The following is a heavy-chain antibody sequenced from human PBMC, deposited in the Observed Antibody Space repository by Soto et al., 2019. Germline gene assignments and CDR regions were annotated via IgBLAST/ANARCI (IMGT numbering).Heavy chain of an antibody. D-gene: IGHD2-21*02. J-gene: IGHJ5*02. CDR3: ARTALGWFDP. Sequence: XESLLLSCVASGITFGSRAMSWVRQAPGEGLEWVSTVTDTGGDAKYADSVRGRFTISRDNSKNHFSLKLSSVTAADTAVYYCARTALGWFDPWGQGTLVTVSS. CDR2: VTDTGGDA. V-gene: IGHV3-23*01. CDR1: GITFGSRA.